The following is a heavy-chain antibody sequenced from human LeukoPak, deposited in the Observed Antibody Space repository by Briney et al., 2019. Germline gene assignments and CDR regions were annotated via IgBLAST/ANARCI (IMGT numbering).Heavy chain of an antibody. Sequence: PSETLSLTCTVSGGSIGSSRYDRRWIRQPPGMGLEWIGSIYYSGSTYYNPSLKSRVTISVDTSKNQFSLRLSSVTAGDTAVYYCGRQCGSGWDFDSWGQGTLVTVSS. CDR3: GRQCGSGWDFDS. V-gene: IGHV4-39*01. D-gene: IGHD6-19*01. CDR1: GGSIGSSRYD. CDR2: IYYSGST. J-gene: IGHJ4*02.